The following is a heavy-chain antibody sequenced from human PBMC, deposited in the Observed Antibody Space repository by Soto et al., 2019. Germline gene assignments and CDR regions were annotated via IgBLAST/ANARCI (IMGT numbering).Heavy chain of an antibody. CDR3: AGDLGYNYGHPFDY. Sequence: GGSLRLSCAASGFTFSGYTIHWVRQAPGKGLEWLALIWFDGSNKYYADSVKGRFTISRDNAKNTLYLQMNSLRAEDTAVYYCAGDLGYNYGHPFDYWGEGTLVTVYS. CDR2: IWFDGSNK. V-gene: IGHV3-33*01. CDR1: GFTFSGYT. J-gene: IGHJ4*02. D-gene: IGHD5-18*01.